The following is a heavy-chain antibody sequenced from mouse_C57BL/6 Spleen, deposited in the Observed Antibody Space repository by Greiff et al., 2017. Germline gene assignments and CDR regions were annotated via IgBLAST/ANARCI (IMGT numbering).Heavy chain of an antibody. D-gene: IGHD1-1*01. CDR3: TRHYYGRNYYAMDY. Sequence: VQVVESGAELVRPGASVTLSCKASGYTFTDYEMHWVKQTPVHGLEWIGAIDPETGGTAYNQKFKGKAILTADKSSSTAYMELRSLTSEDSAVYYCTRHYYGRNYYAMDYWGQGTSVTVSS. J-gene: IGHJ4*01. V-gene: IGHV1-15*01. CDR2: IDPETGGT. CDR1: GYTFTDYE.